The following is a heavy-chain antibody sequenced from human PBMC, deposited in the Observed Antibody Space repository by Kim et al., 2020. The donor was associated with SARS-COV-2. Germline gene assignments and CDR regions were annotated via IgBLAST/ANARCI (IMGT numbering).Heavy chain of an antibody. CDR2: ISGSGGST. D-gene: IGHD4-17*01. CDR1: GFTFSSYA. Sequence: GGSLRLSCAASGFTFSSYAMSWVRQAPGKGLEWVSAISGSGGSTYYADSVKGRFTISRDNSKNTLYLQMNSLRADDTAVYYCAKDKLGDYGDYGWFDPWGQGTLVTVSS. J-gene: IGHJ5*02. CDR3: AKDKLGDYGDYGWFDP. V-gene: IGHV3-23*01.